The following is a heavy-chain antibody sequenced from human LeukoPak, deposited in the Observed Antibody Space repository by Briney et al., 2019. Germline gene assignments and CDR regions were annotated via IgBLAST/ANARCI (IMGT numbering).Heavy chain of an antibody. CDR2: INPSGGST. V-gene: IGHV1-46*01. Sequence: GASVKVSCKASGYTFTSYYMRWVRQAPGQGLEWMGIINPSGGSTSYAQKFQGRVTMTRDTSTSTVYMELSSLRAEDTAVSYWARDREEYQLLYYWGQGTLVTVSS. J-gene: IGHJ4*02. CDR3: ARDREEYQLLYY. CDR1: GYTFTSYY. D-gene: IGHD2-2*01.